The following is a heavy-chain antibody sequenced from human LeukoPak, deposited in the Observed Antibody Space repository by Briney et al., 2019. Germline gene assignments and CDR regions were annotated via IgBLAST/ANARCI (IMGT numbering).Heavy chain of an antibody. CDR2: IRYDGSNK. Sequence: GGSLRLSCAASGFTFSSYGMHWVRQAPGKGLEWVAFIRYDGSNKYYADSVKGRFTISRDNSKNTLYLQMNSLRAEDTAVYYCARDLFMTTVTTLSFDYWGQGTLVTVSS. D-gene: IGHD4-17*01. CDR3: ARDLFMTTVTTLSFDY. J-gene: IGHJ4*02. V-gene: IGHV3-30*02. CDR1: GFTFSSYG.